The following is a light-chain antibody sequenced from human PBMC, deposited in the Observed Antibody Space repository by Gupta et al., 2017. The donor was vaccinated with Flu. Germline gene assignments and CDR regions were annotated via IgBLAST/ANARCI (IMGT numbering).Light chain of an antibody. CDR3: QQYDNNFPFT. CDR2: KAS. V-gene: IGKV1-5*03. J-gene: IGKJ2*01. Sequence: DIQMTQSPSTLSASVGDRVTITCRASQSISFWLAWYQQKPGKAPKLLIYKASSLETGVPSRFSDSGSGTEFTLTISGLQPDDFATYFCQQYDNNFPFTFGQWTSLEIK. CDR1: QSISFW.